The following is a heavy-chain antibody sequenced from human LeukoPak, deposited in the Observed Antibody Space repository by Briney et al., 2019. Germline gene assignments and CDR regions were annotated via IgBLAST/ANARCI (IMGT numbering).Heavy chain of an antibody. V-gene: IGHV1-69*13. CDR3: TRVRNTGIYQHDVIFSY. CDR2: IIPIFGTA. Sequence: GASVKVSCKASGGTFSSYATSWVRQAPGQGLEWMGGIIPIFGTANYAQKFQGRVTITADESTSTAYMELSSLRAEDTAVYYCTRVRNTGIYQHDVIFSYWGQGTLVTVSS. CDR1: GGTFSSYA. J-gene: IGHJ4*02. D-gene: IGHD3/OR15-3a*01.